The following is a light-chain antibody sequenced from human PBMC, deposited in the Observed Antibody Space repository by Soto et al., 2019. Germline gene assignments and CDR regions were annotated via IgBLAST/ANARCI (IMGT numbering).Light chain of an antibody. V-gene: IGKV1-5*03. Sequence: DIQITQSPSTLSGSVGDRVAITCRASQTVSSWLAWYQQKPGKAPKLLIYKTSTLKSGVPSRFSGSGSGTEFTLTINSLQPEDFATYYCQQNNSCPSTFGGGTKVDIK. CDR2: KTS. J-gene: IGKJ4*01. CDR1: QTVSSW. CDR3: QQNNSCPST.